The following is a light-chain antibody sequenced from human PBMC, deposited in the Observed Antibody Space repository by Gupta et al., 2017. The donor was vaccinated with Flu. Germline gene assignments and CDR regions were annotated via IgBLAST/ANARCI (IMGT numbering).Light chain of an antibody. CDR1: SSNLGAGYD. CDR2: ENN. J-gene: IGLJ3*02. CDR3: QSYDTGRSGPWV. Sequence: QSALTQPPSVSGAPGQRITISCPGSSSNLGAGYDFHWYQQPPGSAPRLLIYENNNRPSGVSARFSASKSGTSASLAITGLHPDDEADYFCQSYDTGRSGPWVFGGGTRLTV. V-gene: IGLV1-40*01.